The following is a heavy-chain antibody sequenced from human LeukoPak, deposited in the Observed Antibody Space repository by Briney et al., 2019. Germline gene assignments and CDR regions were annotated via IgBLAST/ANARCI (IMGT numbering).Heavy chain of an antibody. CDR1: GGSFSGYY. CDR2: INHSGST. Sequence: SETLSLTCAVYGGSFSGYYWSWIRQPPGKGLEWIGEINHSGSTNYNPSLKSRVTISVDTSRNQFSLKLSSVTAADTAVYYCARNDYYDILTGYSFDYWGQGALVTVSS. J-gene: IGHJ4*02. D-gene: IGHD3-9*01. V-gene: IGHV4-34*01. CDR3: ARNDYYDILTGYSFDY.